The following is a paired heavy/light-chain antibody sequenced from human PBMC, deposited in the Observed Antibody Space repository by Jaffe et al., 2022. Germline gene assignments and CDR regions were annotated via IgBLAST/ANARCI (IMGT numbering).Heavy chain of an antibody. D-gene: IGHD3-22*01. CDR2: IRSKTYGGTT. CDR1: GFTFGDYA. CDR3: VGHNFYTEYYDSGGRPLPHDY. J-gene: IGHJ4*02. Sequence: EVQMVESGGGLVQPGRSLRLSCTASGFTFGDYAMSWVRQAPGKGLEWVGFIRSKTYGGTTEYVASVKGRFTISRDDSNSIAHLQMNSLRTDDTAVYYCVGHNFYTEYYDSGGRPLPHDYWGQGTLVTVSS. V-gene: IGHV3-49*04.
Light chain of an antibody. CDR2: WAS. CDR3: QQYYSAPRT. Sequence: DIVMTQSPDSLAVSLGERATINCKSSQSVLKNSNNKNSLAWYQHKPGQPPKLLIYWASARESGVPDRFSGSGSGTDFTLTISSLQAEDVAVYYCQQYYSAPRTFGQGTKVEIK. J-gene: IGKJ1*01. CDR1: QSVLKNSNNKNS. V-gene: IGKV4-1*01.